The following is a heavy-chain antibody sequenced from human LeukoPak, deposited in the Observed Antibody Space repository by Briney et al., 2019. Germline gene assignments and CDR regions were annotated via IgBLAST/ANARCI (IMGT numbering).Heavy chain of an antibody. D-gene: IGHD6-13*01. Sequence: GGSLRLSCAASGFTFSSYSMNWARQAPGKGLEWVLSISSSSSYIYYADSVKGRFTISRDNAKNSLYLQMNSLRAEDTAVYYCARPDEQQLVRDAFDIWGQGTMVTVSS. CDR3: ARPDEQQLVRDAFDI. CDR1: GFTFSSYS. V-gene: IGHV3-21*01. J-gene: IGHJ3*02. CDR2: ISSSSSYI.